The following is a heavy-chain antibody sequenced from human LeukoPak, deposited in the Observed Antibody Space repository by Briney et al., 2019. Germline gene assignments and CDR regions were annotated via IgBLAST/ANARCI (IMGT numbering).Heavy chain of an antibody. D-gene: IGHD5-24*01. CDR3: ARGRDGYNSDYYYYYYMDV. CDR2: TYYRSKWYN. CDR1: GDSVSSNSGA. V-gene: IGHV6-1*01. Sequence: SQTLSLTCAISGDSVSSNSGAWNWIRQSPSRGLEWLGRTYYRSKWYNDYAVSVKSRITINPDTSKNQSSLQLTSLTPEDTAVYYCARGRDGYNSDYYYYYYMDVWGKGTTVTVSS. J-gene: IGHJ6*03.